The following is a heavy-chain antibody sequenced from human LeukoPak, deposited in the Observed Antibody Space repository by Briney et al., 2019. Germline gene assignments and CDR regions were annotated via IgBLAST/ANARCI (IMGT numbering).Heavy chain of an antibody. J-gene: IGHJ4*02. CDR1: GFTFSNYE. V-gene: IGHV3-48*03. CDR2: ISSSGRTI. CDR3: SSSTAIGY. Sequence: GGSLRLSCAASGFTFSNYEMNWVRQAPGKGLEWVSYISSSGRTIYYADSVKGRFTISRDNAKNSLYLQMSSLRTEDTAVYYCSSSTAIGYWGQGTLVTASS.